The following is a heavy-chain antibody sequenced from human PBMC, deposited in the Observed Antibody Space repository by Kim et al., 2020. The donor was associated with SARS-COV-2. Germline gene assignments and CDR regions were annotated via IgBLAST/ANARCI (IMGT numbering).Heavy chain of an antibody. J-gene: IGHJ3*02. Sequence: GGSLRLSCAASGFTFSSYDMHWVRQATGKGLEWVSAIGTAGDTYYPGSVKGRFTISRENAKNSLYLQMNSLRAGDTAVYYCARGGDTSAFDIWGQGTMVTVSS. CDR1: GFTFSSYD. CDR3: ARGGDTSAFDI. D-gene: IGHD3-16*01. CDR2: IGTAGDT. V-gene: IGHV3-13*01.